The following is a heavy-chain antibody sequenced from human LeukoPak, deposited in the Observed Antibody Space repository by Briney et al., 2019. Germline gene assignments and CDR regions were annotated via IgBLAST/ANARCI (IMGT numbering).Heavy chain of an antibody. Sequence: PGGSLRLSCAASGFTFSSNSMNWVRQAPGKSLEWVSTISASGGYIYYADSVKGRFTISRDNAKNSLWLQMNSLRAEDTAVYYCARIEATGARYFDYWGQGILVTVSS. J-gene: IGHJ4*02. CDR3: ARIEATGARYFDY. D-gene: IGHD6-13*01. V-gene: IGHV3-21*01. CDR2: ISASGGYI. CDR1: GFTFSSNS.